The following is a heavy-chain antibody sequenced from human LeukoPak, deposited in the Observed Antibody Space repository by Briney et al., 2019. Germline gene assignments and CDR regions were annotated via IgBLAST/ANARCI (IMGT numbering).Heavy chain of an antibody. V-gene: IGHV1-2*02. CDR2: IHPRSGET. CDR3: ARDGEYGTGSYYRGCFDY. J-gene: IGHJ4*02. CDR1: GYSFTAFY. D-gene: IGHD3-10*01. Sequence: ASVKVSCKASGYSFTAFYIHWVRQAPGQGLEWMGWIHPRSGETNYAYKFRGRVTMTRDTSISTTYMDLGSLGSDNTAVYYCARDGEYGTGSYYRGCFDYWGQGTLVTVSS.